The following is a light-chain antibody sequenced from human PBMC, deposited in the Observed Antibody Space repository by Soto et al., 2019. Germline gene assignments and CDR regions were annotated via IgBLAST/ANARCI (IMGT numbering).Light chain of an antibody. Sequence: DIQMTQSPSTLSASVGDTVTISCRASQTISGWLAWYQQRPGKAPNLLIYDASTLESGVPSRFSGSGSETEFTLTISRLQPDDFATYFCQQIYSAPLTFGGGTKVDIK. V-gene: IGKV1-5*01. CDR1: QTISGW. CDR2: DAS. CDR3: QQIYSAPLT. J-gene: IGKJ4*01.